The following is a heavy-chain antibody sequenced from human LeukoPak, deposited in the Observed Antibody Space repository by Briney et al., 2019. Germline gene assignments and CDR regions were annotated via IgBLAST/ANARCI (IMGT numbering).Heavy chain of an antibody. J-gene: IGHJ1*01. CDR1: GFTFNSCW. CDR2: INPDGRDT. D-gene: IGHD2-21*02. V-gene: IGHV3-7*01. CDR3: ATWGDTTAEYFQR. Sequence: GGSLRLSCVVSGFTFNSCWMNWVRQAPGKGLEWVAHINPDGRDTYYVDSVKGRFTISRDNAQNLMYLQMNSLRVEDTAVYYCATWGDTTAEYFQRWGQGTLVTVSS.